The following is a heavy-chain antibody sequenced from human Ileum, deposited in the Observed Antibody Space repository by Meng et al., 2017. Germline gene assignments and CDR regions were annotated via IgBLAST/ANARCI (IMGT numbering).Heavy chain of an antibody. CDR2: IDPGNGNR. Sequence: QVQLVQSGIEGKKPGATVKVSCKPSGYTFTTFGISWVRQAPGQGLEWMGWIDPGNGNRNFAQKFQDRITLTTYTTTTTAYMELRSLRSDDTAIFYCARDRQWVFDYWGQGTLVTVSS. J-gene: IGHJ4*02. CDR1: GYTFTTFG. CDR3: ARDRQWVFDY. D-gene: IGHD6-19*01. V-gene: IGHV1-18*01.